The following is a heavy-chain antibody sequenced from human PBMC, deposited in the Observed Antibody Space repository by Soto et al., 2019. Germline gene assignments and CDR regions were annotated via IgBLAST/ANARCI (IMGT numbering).Heavy chain of an antibody. J-gene: IGHJ4*02. CDR3: ARLSIAAADLDY. D-gene: IGHD6-13*01. CDR1: GYIFTKSA. CDR2: ISGGNGNT. V-gene: IGHV1-3*01. Sequence: GASVKVSCKASGYIFTKSAMHWVRQAPGQRLEWMGWISGGNGNTKYSPKLQGRVTITRDTPASTAYMELSSLKASDTAMYYCARLSIAAADLDYWGQGTLVTVSS.